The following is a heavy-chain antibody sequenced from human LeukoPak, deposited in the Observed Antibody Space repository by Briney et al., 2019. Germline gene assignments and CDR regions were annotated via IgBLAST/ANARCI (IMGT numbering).Heavy chain of an antibody. V-gene: IGHV3-9*01. CDR3: ARDWLWGSPPDFFDY. CDR1: GFTFDDYA. J-gene: IGHJ4*02. D-gene: IGHD3-16*01. CDR2: ISWNSGSI. Sequence: AGGSLRLSCAASGFTFDDYAMHWVRQAPGKGLEWVSGISWNSGSIGYADSVKGRFTISRDNAKNSLYLQMNRLRAEDTALYYCARDWLWGSPPDFFDYWGQGTLVTVSS.